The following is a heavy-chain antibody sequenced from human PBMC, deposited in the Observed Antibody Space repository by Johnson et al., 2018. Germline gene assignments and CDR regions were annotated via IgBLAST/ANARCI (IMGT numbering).Heavy chain of an antibody. CDR3: ASALWSGGV. J-gene: IGHJ6*04. D-gene: IGHD2-21*01. CDR2: INSDGSST. CDR1: GFTFSSSW. V-gene: IGHV3-74*02. Sequence: VQLGQSGGGVVQPGRSLRLSCEASGFTFSSSWMHWVRQAPGKGLVWVSHINSDGSSTSSVDSVKGRFTISRDNATNTLYLQMNSLRAEDTAVYYCASALWSGGVWGKGTTVTVSS.